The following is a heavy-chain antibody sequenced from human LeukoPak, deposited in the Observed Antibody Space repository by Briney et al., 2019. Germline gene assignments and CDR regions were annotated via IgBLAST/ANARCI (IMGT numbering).Heavy chain of an antibody. V-gene: IGHV1-46*01. J-gene: IGHJ6*03. CDR3: ARSGVGAYALYYMDV. Sequence: SVTVSFKSSVYTFTSYYMHWVRQAPAQGREWMGIINPSSGRTRNAQKLQGRVPMTRNMSTSTVYMELRSLRSEDAAVYYCARSGVGAYALYYMDVWGKGTPVTVSS. D-gene: IGHD1-26*01. CDR1: VYTFTSYY. CDR2: INPSSGRT.